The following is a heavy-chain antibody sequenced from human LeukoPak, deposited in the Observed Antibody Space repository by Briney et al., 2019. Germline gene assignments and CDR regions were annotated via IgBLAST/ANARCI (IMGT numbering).Heavy chain of an antibody. J-gene: IGHJ4*02. Sequence: GSLRLSFAASGFTFSTYAMSWVRQAPGKGLEWISIISGSSRHIYYADSVKGRFTISRDNSKNTLYLQMTSLRAEDTAVYYCAKDLDGFWCQGTLVTVSS. CDR2: ISGSSRHI. CDR3: AKDLDGF. V-gene: IGHV3-23*01. D-gene: IGHD6-25*01. CDR1: GFTFSTYA.